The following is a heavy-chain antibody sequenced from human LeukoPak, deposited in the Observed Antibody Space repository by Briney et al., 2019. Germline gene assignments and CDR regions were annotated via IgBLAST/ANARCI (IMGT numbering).Heavy chain of an antibody. D-gene: IGHD3-10*01. V-gene: IGHV3-33*06. Sequence: RPGGSLRLSCVASGFNFRSFAMHWVRQAPGKGLEWVATIWWDGTKTNYADSVRGRLTISRDNSKRTLNLEMNSLRDEDTGTYYCAKDASGGPGGGYFDLWGQGVPVTVTS. J-gene: IGHJ4*02. CDR2: IWWDGTKT. CDR3: AKDASGGPGGGYFDL. CDR1: GFNFRSFA.